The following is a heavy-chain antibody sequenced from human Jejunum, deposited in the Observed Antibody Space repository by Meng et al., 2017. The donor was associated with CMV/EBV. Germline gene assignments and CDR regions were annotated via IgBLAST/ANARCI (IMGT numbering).Heavy chain of an antibody. CDR3: VRGNYPWYFDY. J-gene: IGHJ4*02. Sequence: QVQLVGSGGDLVKPGGSLRLSCAASGFTFSDSYMNWIRQAPGKGLEWISYIGTSSTFTNYADSVKGRFTISRDNTKNSLYLQMNSLRVEDTAVYFCVRGNYPWYFDYWGQGILVTVSS. V-gene: IGHV3-11*05. CDR2: IGTSSTFT. D-gene: IGHD3-10*01. CDR1: GFTFSDSY.